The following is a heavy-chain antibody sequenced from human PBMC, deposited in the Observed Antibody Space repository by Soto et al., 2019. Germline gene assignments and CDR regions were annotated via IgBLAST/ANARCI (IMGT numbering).Heavy chain of an antibody. Sequence: PSETLSLTCTVSGGSVSRGSYYWSWIRQPPGKGLEWIGYIYYSGSTNYNPSLKSRVTISVDTSKNQFSLKLSSVTAADTAVYYCARGRPFGYFDYWGQGTLVTVSS. J-gene: IGHJ4*02. CDR2: IYYSGST. CDR3: ARGRPFGYFDY. CDR1: GGSVSRGSYY. D-gene: IGHD3-16*01. V-gene: IGHV4-61*01.